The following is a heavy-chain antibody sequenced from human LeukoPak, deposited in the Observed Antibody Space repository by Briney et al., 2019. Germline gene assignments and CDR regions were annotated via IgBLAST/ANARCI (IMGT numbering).Heavy chain of an antibody. D-gene: IGHD3-22*01. CDR2: ISSSSSTI. Sequence: PGGSLRLSCAASGFTFSSYSMNWVRQAPGKGLEWVSCISSSSSTIYYADSVKGRFTISRDNAKNSLYLQMNSLRAEDTAVYYCARDLYYYDSSSWSYFQHWGQGTLVTVSS. CDR3: ARDLYYYDSSSWSYFQH. CDR1: GFTFSSYS. V-gene: IGHV3-48*01. J-gene: IGHJ1*01.